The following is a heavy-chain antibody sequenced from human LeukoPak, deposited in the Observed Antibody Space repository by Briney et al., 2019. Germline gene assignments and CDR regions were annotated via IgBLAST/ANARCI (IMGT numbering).Heavy chain of an antibody. J-gene: IGHJ6*03. CDR3: ARGVPAAIFSYYYYYMDV. CDR2: ISSSSSTI. V-gene: IGHV3-48*01. CDR1: GFTFSSYS. D-gene: IGHD2-2*02. Sequence: GGSLRLSCAASGFTFSSYSMNWVRQAPGKGLEWVSYISSSSSTIYYADSVKGRFTISRDNAKNSLYLQMNSLRAEDTAVYYRARGVPAAIFSYYYYYMDVWGKGTTVTVSS.